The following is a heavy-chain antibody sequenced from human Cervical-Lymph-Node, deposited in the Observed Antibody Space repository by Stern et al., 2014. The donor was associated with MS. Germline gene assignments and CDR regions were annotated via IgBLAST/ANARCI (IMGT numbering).Heavy chain of an antibody. J-gene: IGHJ6*02. V-gene: IGHV1-24*01. Sequence: QVQLVQSGAEVKKPGASVKVSCKVSGYTLSDISMHWVRQAPGQGLEWMGGFDPEHGETRYAQKCQVRVTMAEDRATDTAYMELSRLRSEDTAVYYCATHRGRVTYYYGMDVWGQGTTVTVSS. CDR1: GYTLSDIS. D-gene: IGHD2-21*02. CDR3: ATHRGRVTYYYGMDV. CDR2: FDPEHGET.